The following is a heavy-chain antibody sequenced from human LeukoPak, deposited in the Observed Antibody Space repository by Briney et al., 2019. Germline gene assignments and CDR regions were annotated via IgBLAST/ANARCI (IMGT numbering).Heavy chain of an antibody. J-gene: IGHJ4*02. Sequence: PGGSLRLSCAASGFTFSSYAMSWVRQAPGKGLEWVSAISGSGSSTYYADSVKGRFTISRDNSHNTLYLQMNSLGAEDTAIYYCAKDYRGWPTFDYWGQGTLVTVSS. CDR3: AKDYRGWPTFDY. V-gene: IGHV3-23*01. CDR2: ISGSGSST. CDR1: GFTFSSYA. D-gene: IGHD6-19*01.